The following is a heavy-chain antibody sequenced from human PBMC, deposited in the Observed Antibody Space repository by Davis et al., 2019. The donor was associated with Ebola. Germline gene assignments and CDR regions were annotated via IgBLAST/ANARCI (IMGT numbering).Heavy chain of an antibody. CDR1: GCSISSNNW. J-gene: IGHJ3*02. CDR2: IYHSGTT. D-gene: IGHD3-10*01. CDR3: ARAMVTMVSFACDI. Sequence: SETLSLTCGVSGCSISSNNWWRWVRQPPGKGLEWIGEIYHSGTTNYNPSLKSRVTISVDKSKNQFSLKLSSVTAADTAVYYCARAMVTMVSFACDIWGQGTVVTVSS. V-gene: IGHV4-4*02.